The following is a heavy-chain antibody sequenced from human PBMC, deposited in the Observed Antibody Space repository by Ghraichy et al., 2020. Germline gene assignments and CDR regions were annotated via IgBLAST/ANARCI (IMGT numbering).Heavy chain of an antibody. CDR1: GYTFNTYV. CDR2: ISAYNGNT. J-gene: IGHJ4*02. D-gene: IGHD3-9*01. Sequence: ASGKVSCKASGYTFNTYVISWVRQAPGQGLEWMGWISAYNGNTRYAQKLQGRVTMTTDTSTSTAYMELRSLRSDDTAVYYCARDPTYYDILTAYSPWNYFDYWGQGTLVTVSS. CDR3: ARDPTYYDILTAYSPWNYFDY. V-gene: IGHV1-18*01.